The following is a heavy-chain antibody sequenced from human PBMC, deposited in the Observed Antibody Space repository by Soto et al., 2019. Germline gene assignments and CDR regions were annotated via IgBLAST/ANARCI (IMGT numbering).Heavy chain of an antibody. Sequence: SETLSLTCAVYGGSFSGYYWSWIRQPPGKGLEWIGEINHSGSTNYNPSLKSRVTISVDTSKNQFSLKLSSVTAADTAVYYCVGIAVPGQLYNWFDPWGQGTLVTVSS. CDR2: INHSGST. CDR3: VGIAVPGQLYNWFDP. D-gene: IGHD6-19*01. V-gene: IGHV4-34*01. CDR1: GGSFSGYY. J-gene: IGHJ5*02.